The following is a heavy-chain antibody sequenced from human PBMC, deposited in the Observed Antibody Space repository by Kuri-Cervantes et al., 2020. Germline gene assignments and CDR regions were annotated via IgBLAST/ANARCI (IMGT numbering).Heavy chain of an antibody. D-gene: IGHD2-15*01. V-gene: IGHV4-59*05. CDR1: GFTFTSYA. J-gene: IGHJ4*02. CDR3: ARQGRYEYCRGGSCYLSLGLFDL. CDR2: IYSSGST. Sequence: GSLRLSCAASGFTFTSYAMSWVRQAPGKGLEWIGRIYSSGSTYYNPTHKSRVTITVNTSKNQFALQLSSVSAADTAVYYCARQGRYEYCRGGSCYLSLGLFDLWGQGTLVTVSS.